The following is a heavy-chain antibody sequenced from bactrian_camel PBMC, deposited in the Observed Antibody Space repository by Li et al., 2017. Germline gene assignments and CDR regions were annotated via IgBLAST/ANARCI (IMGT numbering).Heavy chain of an antibody. CDR3: EKYSGFPL. V-gene: IGHV3S53*01. CDR2: IRSDGGT. Sequence: VQLVESGGGSVEAGGSLRLTCTASGSTGRAYSMGWYRQARGKERELVSTIRSDGGTSYADSVKGRFTISRDDARNTLYLQIDNLKIEDSGEYYCEKYSGFPLRGQGTQVTVS. CDR1: GSTGRAYS. J-gene: IGHJ4*01. D-gene: IGHD2*01.